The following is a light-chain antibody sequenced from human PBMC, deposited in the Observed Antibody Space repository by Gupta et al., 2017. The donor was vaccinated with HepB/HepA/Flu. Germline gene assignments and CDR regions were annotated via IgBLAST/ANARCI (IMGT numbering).Light chain of an antibody. V-gene: IGKV3-15*01. J-gene: IGKJ1*01. CDR2: GAA. Sequence: IVMTQSPATLSVSTGERATLACRARQSVRSNLAWYKQKPGQAPRLLICGAATRDTGITARFGGRGAGKDVNLTNSSRQEEEFAGYYCQQYKNWPSGTVGQGTKVEIK. CDR1: QSVRSN. CDR3: QQYKNWPSGT.